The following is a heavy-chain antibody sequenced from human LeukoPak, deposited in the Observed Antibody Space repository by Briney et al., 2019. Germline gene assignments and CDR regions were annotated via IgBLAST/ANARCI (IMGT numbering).Heavy chain of an antibody. CDR1: GGSISSSSYY. CDR2: IYYSGST. V-gene: IGHV4-39*01. J-gene: IGHJ4*02. Sequence: SETLSPTCTVSGGSISSSSYYWGWIRQPPGKWLEWIGSIYYSGSTYYTPSLKSRVTISVDTSKNQFSLKLSSVTAADTAVYYCARHVVVTATPFDYWGQGTLVTVSS. CDR3: ARHVVVTATPFDY. D-gene: IGHD2-21*02.